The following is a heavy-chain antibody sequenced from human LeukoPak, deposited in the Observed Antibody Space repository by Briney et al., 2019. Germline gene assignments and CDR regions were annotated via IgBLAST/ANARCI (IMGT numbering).Heavy chain of an antibody. CDR3: ASGARRAAAGTDY. V-gene: IGHV1-8*01. CDR1: GYTFTSYD. J-gene: IGHJ4*02. Sequence: GASVKVSCKASGYTFTSYDINWVRQATGQGLGWMGWMNPNSGNTGYAQKFQGRVTMTRNTSISTAYMELSSLRSEDTAVYYCASGARRAAAGTDYWGQGTLVTVSS. CDR2: MNPNSGNT. D-gene: IGHD6-13*01.